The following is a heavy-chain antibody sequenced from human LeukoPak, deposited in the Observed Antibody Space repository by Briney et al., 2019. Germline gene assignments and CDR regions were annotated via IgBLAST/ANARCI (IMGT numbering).Heavy chain of an antibody. J-gene: IGHJ3*02. Sequence: SQTLSLTCTVSGGSISSGGYYWSWIRQHPGKGLEWIGYIYYSGSTYYNPSLKSRVTISVGTSKNQFSLKLSSVTAADTAVYYCARDGREHDAFDIWGQGTMVTVSS. CDR3: ARDGREHDAFDI. D-gene: IGHD1-26*01. CDR2: IYYSGST. V-gene: IGHV4-31*03. CDR1: GGSISSGGYY.